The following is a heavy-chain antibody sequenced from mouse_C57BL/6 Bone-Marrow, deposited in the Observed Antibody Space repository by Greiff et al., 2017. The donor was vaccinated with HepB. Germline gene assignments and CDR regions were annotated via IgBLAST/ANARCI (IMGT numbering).Heavy chain of an antibody. V-gene: IGHV1-50*01. J-gene: IGHJ4*01. CDR3: ARKAYYSNLYYAMDY. Sequence: QVQLQQPGAELVKPGASVKLSCKASGYTFTSYWMQWVKQRPGQGLEWIGEIDPSDSYTNYNQKFKGKATLTVDTSSSTAYMQLSSLTSEDSAVYYCARKAYYSNLYYAMDYWGQGTSVTVSS. D-gene: IGHD2-5*01. CDR2: IDPSDSYT. CDR1: GYTFTSYW.